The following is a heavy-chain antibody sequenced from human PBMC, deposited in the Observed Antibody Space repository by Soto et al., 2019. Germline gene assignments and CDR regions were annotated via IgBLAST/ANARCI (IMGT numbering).Heavy chain of an antibody. D-gene: IGHD3-10*01. J-gene: IGHJ6*02. Sequence: GGSLRLSCAASGFTFSSYAMSWVRQAPGKGLEWVSAISGSGGSTYYADSVKGRFTISRDNSKNTLYLQMNSLRAEDTAGYYCAKDGEAGDINYSGMDVWGQGTTVTVSS. V-gene: IGHV3-23*01. CDR1: GFTFSSYA. CDR2: ISGSGGST. CDR3: AKDGEAGDINYSGMDV.